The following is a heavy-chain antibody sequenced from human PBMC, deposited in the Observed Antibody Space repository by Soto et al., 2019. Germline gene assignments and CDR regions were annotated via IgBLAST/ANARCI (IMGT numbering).Heavy chain of an antibody. V-gene: IGHV3-64*04. J-gene: IGHJ4*02. CDR2: ISSNGGRT. Sequence: GGSLRLSCSASGFTFSSYAMHWVRQAPGKGLEYVSAISSNGGRTSYAQKFQGRVTMTRDTSTSTVYMELSSLRSEDTAVYYCATRDPGHYWGQGTLVTVSS. CDR3: ATRDPGHY. CDR1: GFTFSSYA.